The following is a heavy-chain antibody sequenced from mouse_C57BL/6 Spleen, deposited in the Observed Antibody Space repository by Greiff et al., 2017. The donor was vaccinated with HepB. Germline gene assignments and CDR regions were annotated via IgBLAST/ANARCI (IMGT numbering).Heavy chain of an antibody. CDR3: ARGGAYYSNYPWFAY. CDR1: GFTFSSYA. CDR2: ISDGGSYT. V-gene: IGHV5-4*03. Sequence: EVKLVESGGGLVKPGWSLKLSCAASGFTFSSYAMSWVRQTPEKRLEWVATISDGGSYTYYPDNVKGRFTISRDNAKNNLYLQMSHLKSEDTAMYYCARGGAYYSNYPWFAYWGQGTLVTVSA. J-gene: IGHJ3*01. D-gene: IGHD2-5*01.